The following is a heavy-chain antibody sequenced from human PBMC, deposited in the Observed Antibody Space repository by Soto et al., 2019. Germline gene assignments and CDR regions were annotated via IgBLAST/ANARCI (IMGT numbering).Heavy chain of an antibody. V-gene: IGHV1-46*04. D-gene: IGHD4-4*01. CDR1: GYNFISHH. CDR3: ARDYLSSNPALSYFYY. J-gene: IGHJ4*02. CDR2: INPFDGSA. Sequence: QVQLLQSGAEVTQPGASVRLSCKASGYNFISHHIHWVRQAPGQGLEWMGFINPFDGSATHAQKLPGRLIMTRDKSTRTGYMELSSRRSEDAAVYYCARDYLSSNPALSYFYYWGQGALVTVSA.